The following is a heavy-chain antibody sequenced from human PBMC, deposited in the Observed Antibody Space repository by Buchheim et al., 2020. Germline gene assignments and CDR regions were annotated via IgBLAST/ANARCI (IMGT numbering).Heavy chain of an antibody. CDR2: ISSSGSTI. Sequence: EVQLVESGGGLVQPGGSLRLSCAASGFTFSSYEMNWVRQAPGKGLEWVSYISSSGSTIYYADSVKGRFTISRDNAKNSLYLQMNSLRAEDTAVYYCARALGYSSSWYLGGGMDVWGQGTT. CDR1: GFTFSSYE. CDR3: ARALGYSSSWYLGGGMDV. J-gene: IGHJ6*02. V-gene: IGHV3-48*03. D-gene: IGHD6-13*01.